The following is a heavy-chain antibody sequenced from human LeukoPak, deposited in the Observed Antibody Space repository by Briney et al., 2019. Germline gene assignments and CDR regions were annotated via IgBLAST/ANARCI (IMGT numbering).Heavy chain of an antibody. V-gene: IGHV3-23*01. J-gene: IGHJ4*02. D-gene: IGHD3-22*01. Sequence: PGGSLRLSCAVSGITLSNNGMSWVRQAPGKGLEWVAGISGSGGDTNYADSVKGRFTISRDNPKNTLYLQMNSLTVEDTAVYFCARRGVVIRVILVGFHKEAYYFDSWGQGALVTVSS. CDR2: ISGSGGDT. CDR1: GITLSNNG. CDR3: ARRGVVIRVILVGFHKEAYYFDS.